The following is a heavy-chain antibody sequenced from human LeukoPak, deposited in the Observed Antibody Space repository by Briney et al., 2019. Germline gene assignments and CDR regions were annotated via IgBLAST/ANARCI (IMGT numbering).Heavy chain of an antibody. D-gene: IGHD2-2*01. V-gene: IGHV1-69*13. Sequence: ASVKVSCKASGGTFSSYAISWVRQAPGQGLEWMGGIIPIFGTANYAQKFQGRVTITADESTSTAYMELSSLRSEDAAVYYCARDTNDCSSTSCSMNWFDPWGQGTLVTVSS. CDR1: GGTFSSYA. CDR2: IIPIFGTA. CDR3: ARDTNDCSSTSCSMNWFDP. J-gene: IGHJ5*02.